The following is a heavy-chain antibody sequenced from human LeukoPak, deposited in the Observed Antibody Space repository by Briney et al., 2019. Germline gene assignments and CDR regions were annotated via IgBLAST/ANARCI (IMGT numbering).Heavy chain of an antibody. J-gene: IGHJ6*02. D-gene: IGHD3-10*01. Sequence: SETLSLACTVSGGSISSYYWSWIRQPPGKGLEWIGYIYYSGSTNYNPSLKSRVTISVDTSKNQFSLKLSSVTAADTAVYYCARHGSGSYNYYGMDVWGQGTTVTVSS. CDR3: ARHGSGSYNYYGMDV. CDR1: GGSISSYY. V-gene: IGHV4-59*08. CDR2: IYYSGST.